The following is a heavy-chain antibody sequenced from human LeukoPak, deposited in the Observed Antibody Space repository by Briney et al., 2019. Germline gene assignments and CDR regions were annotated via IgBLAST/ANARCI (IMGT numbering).Heavy chain of an antibody. V-gene: IGHV3-23*01. CDR1: GFTFSSYG. CDR3: AKGTEKTRPYFFDY. D-gene: IGHD1-14*01. Sequence: GRSLRLSCAASGFTFSSYGMHWVRQAPGKGLEWVSGISGSGISTYYVDSVKGRFTISRNNSKNTLYLQMNSLRAEDTAVYYCAKGTEKTRPYFFDYWGQGTLVTVSS. CDR2: ISGSGIST. J-gene: IGHJ4*02.